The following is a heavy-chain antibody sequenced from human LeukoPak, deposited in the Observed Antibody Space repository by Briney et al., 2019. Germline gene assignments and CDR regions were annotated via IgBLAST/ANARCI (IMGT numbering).Heavy chain of an antibody. J-gene: IGHJ5*02. D-gene: IGHD1-14*01. V-gene: IGHV3-48*03. CDR3: AKGKAHDNLDWFDP. CDR2: ISSSGSTI. CDR1: GFTFSSYD. Sequence: TGGSLRLSCAASGFTFSSYDMNWVRQAPGKGLEWVSYISSSGSTIYYADSVKGRFTISRDNAKNSLYLQMNSLRAEDTAVYYCAKGKAHDNLDWFDPWGQGNLVTVSS.